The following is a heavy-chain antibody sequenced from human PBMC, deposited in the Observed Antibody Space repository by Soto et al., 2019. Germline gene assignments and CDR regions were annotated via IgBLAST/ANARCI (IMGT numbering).Heavy chain of an antibody. CDR2: ISGSGGST. D-gene: IGHD3-16*02. CDR3: VGYDYVWGSYRPKGPFDY. J-gene: IGHJ4*02. V-gene: IGHV3-23*01. CDR1: GFTFSSYA. Sequence: GGSLRLSCAASGFTFSSYAMSWVRQAPGKGLEWVSAISGSGGSTYYADSVKGRFTISRDNSKNTLYLQMNSLRAEDTAVYYCVGYDYVWGSYRPKGPFDYWGQGTLVTVSS.